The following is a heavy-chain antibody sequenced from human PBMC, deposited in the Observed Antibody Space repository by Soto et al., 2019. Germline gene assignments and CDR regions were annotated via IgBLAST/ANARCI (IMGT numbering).Heavy chain of an antibody. Sequence: EVQLVESGGGLVRPGGSLRLSCEASGFTFSNFWMYWVRQAPGKGLVWLSRIKGDGSSTSYADSVQGRFTISRDNAKNTVYLQMNSLRVEDTAVYYCASLNSGTYKGDAFDIWGQGTLVSVSS. D-gene: IGHD1-26*01. CDR2: IKGDGSST. J-gene: IGHJ3*02. CDR1: GFTFSNFW. CDR3: ASLNSGTYKGDAFDI. V-gene: IGHV3-74*01.